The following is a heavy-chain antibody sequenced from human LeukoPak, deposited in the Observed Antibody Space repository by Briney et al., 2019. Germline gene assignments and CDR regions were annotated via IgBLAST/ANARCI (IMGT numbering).Heavy chain of an antibody. CDR1: GFTFSSYA. Sequence: GGSLRLSCAASGFTFSSYAMHWVRQAPGKGLEWVAVISYDGSNKYYADSVKGRFTISRDNSKDTLYLHMNSLRAEDTAVYYCARDAGYNSFDYWGQGTLVTVSS. CDR2: ISYDGSNK. D-gene: IGHD5-24*01. V-gene: IGHV3-30*04. J-gene: IGHJ4*02. CDR3: ARDAGYNSFDY.